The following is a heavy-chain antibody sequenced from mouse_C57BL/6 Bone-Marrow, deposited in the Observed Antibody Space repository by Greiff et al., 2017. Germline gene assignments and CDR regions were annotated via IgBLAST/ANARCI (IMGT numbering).Heavy chain of an antibody. CDR2: IDPSDSYT. Sequence: VKLQQPGAELVRPGTSVKLSCKASGYTFTSYWMHWVKQRPGQGLEWIGVIDPSDSYTNYNQKFKGKATLTVDTSSSTAYMQLSSLTSEDSAVYYCARITTVVATKDDYWGQGTTLTVSS. CDR3: ARITTVVATKDDY. D-gene: IGHD1-1*01. V-gene: IGHV1-59*01. CDR1: GYTFTSYW. J-gene: IGHJ2*01.